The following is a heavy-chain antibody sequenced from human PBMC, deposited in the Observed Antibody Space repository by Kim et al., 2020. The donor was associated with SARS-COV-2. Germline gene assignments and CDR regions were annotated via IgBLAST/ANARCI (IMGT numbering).Heavy chain of an antibody. CDR1: GGSFSGYY. D-gene: IGHD2-2*01. CDR2: INHSGST. V-gene: IGHV4-34*01. Sequence: SETLSLTCAVYGGSFSGYYWSWIRQPPGKGLEWIGEINHSGSTNYNPSLKSRVTISVDTSKNQFSLKLSSVTAADTAVYYCARGRYCSSTSCYLWRTTSIYYYYYMDVWGKGTTVTVSS. CDR3: ARGRYCSSTSCYLWRTTSIYYYYYMDV. J-gene: IGHJ6*03.